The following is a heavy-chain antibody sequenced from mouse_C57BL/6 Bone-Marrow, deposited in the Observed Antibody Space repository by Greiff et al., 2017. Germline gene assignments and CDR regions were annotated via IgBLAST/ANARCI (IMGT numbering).Heavy chain of an antibody. Sequence: EVQGVESGPELVKPGASVKMSCKASGYTFTDYYMNWVKQSHGKSLEWIGVINPYNGGTSYNQKFKGKATLTVDKSSSTAYMELNSLTSEDSAVYYCARKDDGYYVWFAYWGQGTLVTVSA. CDR3: ARKDDGYYVWFAY. D-gene: IGHD2-3*01. V-gene: IGHV1-19*01. J-gene: IGHJ3*01. CDR1: GYTFTDYY. CDR2: INPYNGGT.